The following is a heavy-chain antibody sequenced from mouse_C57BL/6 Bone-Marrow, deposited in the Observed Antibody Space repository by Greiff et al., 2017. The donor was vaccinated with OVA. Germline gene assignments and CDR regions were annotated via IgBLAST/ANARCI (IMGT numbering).Heavy chain of an antibody. D-gene: IGHD6-2*01. CDR2: ISYDGSN. V-gene: IGHV3-6*01. CDR1: GYSITSGYY. J-gene: IGHJ3*01. Sequence: ESGPGLVKPSQSLSLTCSVTGYSITSGYYWNWIRQFPGNKLEWMGYISYDGSNNYNPSLKNRISITRDTSKNQFFLKLNSVTTEDTATYYCARESLMGFAYWGQGTLVTVSA. CDR3: ARESLMGFAY.